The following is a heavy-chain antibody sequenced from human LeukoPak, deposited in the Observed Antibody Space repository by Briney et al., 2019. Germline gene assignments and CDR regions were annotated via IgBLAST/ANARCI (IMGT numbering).Heavy chain of an antibody. D-gene: IGHD3-10*01. CDR2: INPNSGGT. CDR3: ARDLITIIRGFDY. V-gene: IGHV1-2*02. Sequence: ASVKVSCKASGYTFTGYYMHWVRQAPGQGLEWMGWINPNSGGTNYAQKFQGRVTMTKDTSISTAYMELSRLRSDDTAVYYCARDLITIIRGFDYWGQGTLVTVSS. J-gene: IGHJ4*02. CDR1: GYTFTGYY.